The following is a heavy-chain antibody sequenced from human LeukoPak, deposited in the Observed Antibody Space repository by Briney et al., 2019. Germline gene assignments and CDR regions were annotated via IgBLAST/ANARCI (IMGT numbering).Heavy chain of an antibody. Sequence: PGGSLRLSCAAPGFTFSSNSMNWVRQAPGKGLEWVSYISSRSSTIYYADSVKGRSTISRDNATNSLYLQMNSLRAEDTAVYYCARGAGSGRNHFDYWGQGTLVTVSS. D-gene: IGHD6-19*01. J-gene: IGHJ4*02. CDR2: ISSRSSTI. CDR1: GFTFSSNS. CDR3: ARGAGSGRNHFDY. V-gene: IGHV3-48*01.